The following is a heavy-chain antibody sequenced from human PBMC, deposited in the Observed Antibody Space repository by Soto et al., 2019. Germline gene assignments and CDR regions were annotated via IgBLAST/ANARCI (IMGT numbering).Heavy chain of an antibody. CDR1: GYSFTSYW. D-gene: IGHD2-15*01. V-gene: IGHV5-51*01. Sequence: EVQLVQSGAEVKKPGESLKISCKGSGYSFTSYWIGWVRQMPGKGLEWMGIIYPGDSDTRYSPSFQGQVTISADKSISTAYLQWSSLKASDTAMYYCASQRGNRYCSGGSCYYYYGMDVWGQGTTVTVSS. CDR3: ASQRGNRYCSGGSCYYYYGMDV. CDR2: IYPGDSDT. J-gene: IGHJ6*02.